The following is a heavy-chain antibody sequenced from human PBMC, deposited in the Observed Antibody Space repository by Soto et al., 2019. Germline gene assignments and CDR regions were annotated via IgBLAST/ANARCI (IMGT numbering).Heavy chain of an antibody. Sequence: EVQLVESGGGLVRPGGSLRLSCAASGFTFTGYCMNWVRQAPGEGLEWVATINQDGSEKYYVDSVKGRFTISRDNVENSLYLQMNSLSAVDTAVYYCTRGGSKTERYNCSDSWGQGTLVTVSS. D-gene: IGHD3-16*01. V-gene: IGHV3-7*01. CDR1: GFTFTGYC. CDR2: INQDGSEK. J-gene: IGHJ4*02. CDR3: TRGGSKTERYNCSDS.